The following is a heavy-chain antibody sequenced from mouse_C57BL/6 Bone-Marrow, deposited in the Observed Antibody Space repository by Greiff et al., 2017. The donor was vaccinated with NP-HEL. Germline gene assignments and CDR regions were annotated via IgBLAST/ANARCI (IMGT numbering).Heavy chain of an antibody. CDR2: ILPGSGST. J-gene: IGHJ3*01. Sequence: VKLMESGAELMKPGASVKLSCKATGYTFTGYWIEWVKQRPGHGLEWIGEILPGSGSTNYNEKFKGKATFTADTSSNTAYMQLSSLTTEDSAIYYCARRANYYGSSPWFAYWGQGTLVTVSA. CDR3: ARRANYYGSSPWFAY. CDR1: GYTFTGYW. V-gene: IGHV1-9*01. D-gene: IGHD1-1*01.